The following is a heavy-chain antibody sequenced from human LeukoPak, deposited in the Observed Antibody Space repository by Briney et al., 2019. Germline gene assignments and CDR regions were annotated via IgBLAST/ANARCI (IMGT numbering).Heavy chain of an antibody. CDR2: IYYSGST. V-gene: IGHV4-39*01. Sequence: PSETLSLTCTVSGGSISSSSYYWGWIRQPPGKGLEWIGSIYYSGSTYYNPSLKSRVTISVDTSKNQFSLKLSSVTAADTAVYYCARHSLDWNYVLDAFDIWGQGTMVTVSS. CDR1: GGSISSSSYY. CDR3: ARHSLDWNYVLDAFDI. J-gene: IGHJ3*02. D-gene: IGHD1-7*01.